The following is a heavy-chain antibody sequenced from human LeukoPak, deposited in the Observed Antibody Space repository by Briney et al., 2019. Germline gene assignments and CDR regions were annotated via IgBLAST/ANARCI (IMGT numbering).Heavy chain of an antibody. CDR2: IYFTGST. CDR3: ARRVVLVTASFDY. D-gene: IGHD2-8*02. V-gene: IGHV4-39*01. Sequence: PPETLCLTRTVSGGSISTSGYYWGWIRQPPGKGLEWVGSIYFTGSTYSNPSLKSRVTISADTSKNQFSLKLSSVTAADTAIYYCARRVVLVTASFDYWDQETLVTVSS. CDR1: GGSISTSGYY. J-gene: IGHJ4*02.